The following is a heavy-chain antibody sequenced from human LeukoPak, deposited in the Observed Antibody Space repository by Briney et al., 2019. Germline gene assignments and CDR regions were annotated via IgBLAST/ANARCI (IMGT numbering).Heavy chain of an antibody. V-gene: IGHV4-39*07. CDR2: IYYSGST. Sequence: SETLSLTCTVSGGSISSSSYYWGWIRQPPGQGLEWIGSIYYSGSTYYNPSLKSRVTISVDTSKNQFSLKLSSVTAADTAVYYYARDRSIAVAGTNSLFDYWGQGTLVTVSS. D-gene: IGHD6-19*01. J-gene: IGHJ4*02. CDR1: GGSISSSSYY. CDR3: ARDRSIAVAGTNSLFDY.